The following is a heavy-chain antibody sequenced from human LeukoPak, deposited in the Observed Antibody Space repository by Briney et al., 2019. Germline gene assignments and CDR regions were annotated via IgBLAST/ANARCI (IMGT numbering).Heavy chain of an antibody. CDR3: ARAVAGMGH. J-gene: IGHJ1*01. Sequence: KPSETLSLTCTVSGGSISSYYWSWIRQPPGKGLEWIGYIYYSGSTNYNPSLKSRVTISVDTSKNQFSLKLSSVTAADTAVYYCARAVAGMGHWGQGTLVTVSS. CDR1: GGSISSYY. D-gene: IGHD6-19*01. V-gene: IGHV4-59*01. CDR2: IYYSGST.